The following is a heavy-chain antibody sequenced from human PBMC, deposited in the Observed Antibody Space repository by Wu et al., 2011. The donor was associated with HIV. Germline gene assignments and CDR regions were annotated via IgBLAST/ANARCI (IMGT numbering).Heavy chain of an antibody. V-gene: IGHV1-18*01. CDR2: TSAYNGDT. Sequence: QVQLVQSGAEVKKPGASVKVSCKTSGYTFTSFGVSWVRQAPGQGLEWMGWTSAYNGDTKYVQKLQGRVTMTTDTSTNTAYMELRSLRSDDTAVYYCARCGGGAPSNPPYYFDYWGQGTLVTVSS. CDR3: ARCGGGAPSNPPYYFDY. D-gene: IGHD3-10*01. CDR1: GYTFTSFG. J-gene: IGHJ4*02.